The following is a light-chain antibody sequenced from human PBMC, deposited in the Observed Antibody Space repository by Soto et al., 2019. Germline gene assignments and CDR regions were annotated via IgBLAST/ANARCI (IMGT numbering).Light chain of an antibody. CDR2: AAS. V-gene: IGKV3-15*01. J-gene: IGKJ2*01. CDR1: QSVSSN. CDR3: HQYNNWPPVWNT. Sequence: EIVMTQSPATLSVSPGERATLSCRASQSVSSNLAWYQQKPGQAPRLLIYAASTRATGVPARFSGSGSGTYFTLTISSLQSEDFAVYYCHQYNNWPPVWNTFGQGTKLEIK.